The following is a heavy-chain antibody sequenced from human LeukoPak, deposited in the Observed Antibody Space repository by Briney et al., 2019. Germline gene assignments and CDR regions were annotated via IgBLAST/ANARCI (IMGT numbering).Heavy chain of an antibody. CDR2: IYYTGSGST. Sequence: PSETLSLTCTVSGGSISSGDYYWSWIRQPPGKGLEWIGYIYYTGSGSTSHNPYLKSRVTISVDTSKNQFSLNLNSVTAADTAVYYCARHAVYAGSGWAFDYWGQGTLVTVFS. D-gene: IGHD6-19*01. CDR3: ARHAVYAGSGWAFDY. V-gene: IGHV4-61*08. CDR1: GGSISSGDYY. J-gene: IGHJ4*02.